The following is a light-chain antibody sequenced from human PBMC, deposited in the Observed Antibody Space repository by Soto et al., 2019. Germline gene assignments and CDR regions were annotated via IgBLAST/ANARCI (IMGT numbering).Light chain of an antibody. CDR1: QSVNSY. CDR3: QQRRDWPPIT. CDR2: DAS. Sequence: ETVLTQSPATLSLSSGERATLSCRASQSVNSYLAWYQQKPGQAPRLLIYDASNRATGIPARFSGSGSGTDIALTISIVEPEDSAVYYCQQRRDWPPITFGQGTRLEIK. J-gene: IGKJ5*01. V-gene: IGKV3-11*01.